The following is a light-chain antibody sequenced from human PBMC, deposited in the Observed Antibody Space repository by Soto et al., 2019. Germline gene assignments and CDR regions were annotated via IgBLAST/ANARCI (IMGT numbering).Light chain of an antibody. J-gene: IGLJ2*01. CDR2: EVY. CDR3: SSCAGSNIYVV. Sequence: QSALTQPPSASGSPGQSVTISCTGTSSDVGGYNYVSWYQQHPGKAPKLMIYEVYKRPSGVPDRFSGSKSGNTASLTVSGLQAEAEADYYCSSCAGSNIYVVFGGGTKVTVL. V-gene: IGLV2-8*01. CDR1: SSDVGGYNY.